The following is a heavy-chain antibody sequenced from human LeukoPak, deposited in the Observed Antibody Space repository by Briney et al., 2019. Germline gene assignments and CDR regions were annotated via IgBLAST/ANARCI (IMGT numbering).Heavy chain of an antibody. CDR2: VYNSDNT. CDR3: ARRGDGYYSNFDC. CDR1: GGSISSSLYY. D-gene: IGHD5-24*01. J-gene: IGHJ4*02. Sequence: TLSLTCPVSGGSISSSLYYWGWFRQPPGKGLEWIGNVYNSDNTHYNPSLKSRVTVSVDTSKNQFSLKLTSVTAADKAVYYCARRGDGYYSNFDCWGQGILVSV. V-gene: IGHV4-39*01.